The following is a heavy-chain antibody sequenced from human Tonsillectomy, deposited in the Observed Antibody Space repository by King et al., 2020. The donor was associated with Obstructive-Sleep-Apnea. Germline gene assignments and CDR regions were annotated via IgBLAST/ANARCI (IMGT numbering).Heavy chain of an antibody. Sequence: VQLVESGGGVVPPGRSLRLSCAASGFTFGTYAIHWVRQTPGKGLEWVAVISYDGSNKYYADSVKGRFTISRDNSKNTLYLQMNSLRAEDTAVYYCAGGPPLLTGYYNPPPEYFQHWGQGTLVIVSS. V-gene: IGHV3-30*01. D-gene: IGHD3-9*01. CDR1: GFTFGTYA. CDR2: ISYDGSNK. J-gene: IGHJ1*01. CDR3: AGGPPLLTGYYNPPPEYFQH.